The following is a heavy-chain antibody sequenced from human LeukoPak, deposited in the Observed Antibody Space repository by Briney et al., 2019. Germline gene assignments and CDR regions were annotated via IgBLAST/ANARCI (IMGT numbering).Heavy chain of an antibody. CDR3: TRPAEKDCSSSSCPTNL. V-gene: IGHV3-7*01. CDR2: INQDGGET. D-gene: IGHD2-2*01. J-gene: IGHJ5*02. CDR1: GLTFNNYW. Sequence: GGSLRLSCAGSGLTFNNYWMSWVRQAPGTGLEWVAHINQDGGETAYVDSVKGRFTISRDNAKKSLYLQMNSLRAEDTAVYYCTRPAEKDCSSSSCPTNLWGQGTLVTVSS.